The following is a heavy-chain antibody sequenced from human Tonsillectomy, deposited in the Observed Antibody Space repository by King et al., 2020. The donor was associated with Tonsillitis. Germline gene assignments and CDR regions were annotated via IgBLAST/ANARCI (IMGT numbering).Heavy chain of an antibody. J-gene: IGHJ3*02. Sequence: VQLVESGGGVVQPGRSLRLSCAASGFTFSSYAMHWVRQAPGKGLEWVAVISYDGSNKYYADSVKGRFTISRDNSKNTLYLQMNSLRAEDTAVYYCARDLYSYGYSDAFDIWGQGTMVTVSS. D-gene: IGHD5-18*01. CDR3: ARDLYSYGYSDAFDI. CDR1: GFTFSSYA. V-gene: IGHV3-30-3*01. CDR2: ISYDGSNK.